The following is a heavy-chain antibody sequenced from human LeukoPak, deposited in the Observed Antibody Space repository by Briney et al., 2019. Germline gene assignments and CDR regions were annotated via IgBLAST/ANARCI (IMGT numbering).Heavy chain of an antibody. Sequence: PGGSLRLSCEASGFTFSRYWMHWVRQAPGKGLVWVSRIKGDGKTNYADSVKGRFTISRDNAKNTVSLQMNSLRADDTGVYYCARAPSEVGGYYPEYFRHWGQGTLVTVSS. D-gene: IGHD3-22*01. CDR1: GFTFSRYW. CDR3: ARAPSEVGGYYPEYFRH. CDR2: IKGDGKT. V-gene: IGHV3-74*01. J-gene: IGHJ1*01.